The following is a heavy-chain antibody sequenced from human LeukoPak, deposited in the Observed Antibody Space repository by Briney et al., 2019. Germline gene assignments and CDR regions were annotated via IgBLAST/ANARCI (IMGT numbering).Heavy chain of an antibody. D-gene: IGHD1-7*01. V-gene: IGHV3-30*04. Sequence: GGSLRLSCAASGFTFSSYAMHWVRQAPGKGLEWVAVISYDGSNKYYADSVKGRFTVSRDNAENSLYLQMNSLRAEDTAVYYCAYSTRTPRFSWGQGTLVTVSS. CDR3: AYSTRTPRFS. J-gene: IGHJ4*02. CDR1: GFTFSSYA. CDR2: ISYDGSNK.